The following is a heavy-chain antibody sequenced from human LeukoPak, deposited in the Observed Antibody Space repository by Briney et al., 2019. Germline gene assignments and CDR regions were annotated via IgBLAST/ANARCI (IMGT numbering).Heavy chain of an antibody. CDR1: GGSISSYY. CDR3: ARDKGLAAAGHWYFDL. V-gene: IGHV4-59*01. J-gene: IGHJ2*01. CDR2: IYYSGST. Sequence: SETLSLTCTVSGGSISSYYWSWIRRPPGKGLEWIGYIYYSGSTNYNPSLKSRVTISGDTSKNQFSLKLSSVTAADTAVYYCARDKGLAAAGHWYFDLWGRGTLVTVSS. D-gene: IGHD6-13*01.